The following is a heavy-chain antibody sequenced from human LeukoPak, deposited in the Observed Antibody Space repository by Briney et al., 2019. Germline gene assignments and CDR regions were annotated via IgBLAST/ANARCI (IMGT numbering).Heavy chain of an antibody. CDR1: GLIFDDYT. CDR3: ARGYSSSWHHYYYYMDV. D-gene: IGHD6-13*01. J-gene: IGHJ6*03. V-gene: IGHV3-21*01. CDR2: ISSSSSYI. Sequence: GGSLRLSCAASGLIFDDYTMHWVRQAPGKGLEWVSSISSSSSYIYYADSVKGRFTISRDNAKNSLYLQMNSLRAEDTAVYYCARGYSSSWHHYYYYMDVWGKGTTVTVSS.